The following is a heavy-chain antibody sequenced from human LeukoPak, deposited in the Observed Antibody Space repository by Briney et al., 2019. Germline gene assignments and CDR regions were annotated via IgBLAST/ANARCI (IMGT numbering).Heavy chain of an antibody. J-gene: IGHJ4*02. Sequence: GGSLRLSCAASGFTFDDYGMSWVRQAPGKGLEWVSYISSSSSTIYYADSVKGRFTISRDNAKNSLYLQMNSLRAEDTAVYYCARGGYDSSGYLVDYFDYWGQGTLVTVSS. D-gene: IGHD3-22*01. CDR2: ISSSSSTI. CDR1: GFTFDDYG. CDR3: ARGGYDSSGYLVDYFDY. V-gene: IGHV3-48*01.